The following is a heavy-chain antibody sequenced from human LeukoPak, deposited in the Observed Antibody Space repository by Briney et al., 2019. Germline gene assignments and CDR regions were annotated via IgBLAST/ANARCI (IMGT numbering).Heavy chain of an antibody. D-gene: IGHD3-22*01. CDR1: GFTFSNYD. V-gene: IGHV3-23*01. CDR2: ISASGDST. CDR3: AKNMIVAIKETSRA. Sequence: GGSLRLSCAASGFTFSNYDLSWVRQAPGKGLEWVSGISASGDSTYYADSVKGRFTISRDNFKNTVYLQMNSLRAEDTAVYYCAKNMIVAIKETSRARGQGTLVTVSS. J-gene: IGHJ4*02.